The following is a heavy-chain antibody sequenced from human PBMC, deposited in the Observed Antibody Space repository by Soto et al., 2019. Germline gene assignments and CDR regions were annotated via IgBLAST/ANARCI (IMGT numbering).Heavy chain of an antibody. Sequence: PGGSLRLSCAASGFTFSGSAMHWVRQASGKGLEWVGRIRSKANRYATAYAASVKGRFTISRDDSKSTAFLQMNSLKTEDTAVYYCTRRGDGYNADFDYWGQGTLVTVSS. CDR2: IRSKANRYAT. CDR1: GFTFSGSA. D-gene: IGHD5-12*01. CDR3: TRRGDGYNADFDY. J-gene: IGHJ4*02. V-gene: IGHV3-73*01.